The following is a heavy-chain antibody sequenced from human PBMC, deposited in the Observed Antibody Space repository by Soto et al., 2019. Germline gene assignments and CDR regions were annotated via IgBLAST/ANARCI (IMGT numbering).Heavy chain of an antibody. V-gene: IGHV1-3*01. Sequence: GASVNVSCKASGYTFTSYAMHWVRQAPGQRLEWMGWINAGNGNTKYSQKFQGRVTITRDTSASTAYMELSSLRSEDTAVYYCARGSYYDILTGYSGFDYWGQGTLVTVSS. CDR1: GYTFTSYA. J-gene: IGHJ4*02. CDR3: ARGSYYDILTGYSGFDY. D-gene: IGHD3-9*01. CDR2: INAGNGNT.